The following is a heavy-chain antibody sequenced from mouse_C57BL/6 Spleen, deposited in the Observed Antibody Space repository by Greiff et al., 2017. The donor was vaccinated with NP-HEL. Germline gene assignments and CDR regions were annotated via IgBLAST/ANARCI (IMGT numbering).Heavy chain of an antibody. Sequence: VQLQQSGAELARPGASVKLSCKASGYTFTSYGISWVKQRTGQGLEWIGEIYPRSGNTYYNEKFKGKATLTADKSSSTAYMELRSLTSEDSAVYFCARIGGTSYEGYAMDYWGQGTSVTVSS. V-gene: IGHV1-81*01. CDR1: GYTFTSYG. CDR2: IYPRSGNT. D-gene: IGHD1-1*01. J-gene: IGHJ4*01. CDR3: ARIGGTSYEGYAMDY.